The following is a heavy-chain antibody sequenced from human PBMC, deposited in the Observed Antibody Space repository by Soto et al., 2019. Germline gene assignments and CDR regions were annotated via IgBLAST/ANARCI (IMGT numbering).Heavy chain of an antibody. J-gene: IGHJ4*02. CDR1: GFTFSDYY. V-gene: IGHV3-11*01. D-gene: IGHD2-15*01. CDR3: ATCCGSTRSEVY. CDR2: ISSSGATT. Sequence: GGSLRLSCAASGFTFSDYYMSWIRQAPGKGLEWVSYISSSGATTYYADSVKGRFTISRDNAKNSLYLQMNSLRAEDSAVYYCATCCGSTRSEVYWSQGTLVTVSS.